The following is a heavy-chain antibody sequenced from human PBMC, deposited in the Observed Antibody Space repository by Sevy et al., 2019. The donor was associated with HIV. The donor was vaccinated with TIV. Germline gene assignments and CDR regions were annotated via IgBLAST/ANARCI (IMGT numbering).Heavy chain of an antibody. J-gene: IGHJ3*02. D-gene: IGHD1-26*01. Sequence: GGSLRLSCAASGFTFSSFAMSWVRQTPGKGLKWVSGLNGSGGRTYYPDSVKGRFTISRDNSKNTLYLQMNSLRAEDTAVYYCAKDTDSGSYLNDAFDIWGQRTMVTVS. CDR3: AKDTDSGSYLNDAFDI. CDR2: LNGSGGRT. CDR1: GFTFSSFA. V-gene: IGHV3-23*01.